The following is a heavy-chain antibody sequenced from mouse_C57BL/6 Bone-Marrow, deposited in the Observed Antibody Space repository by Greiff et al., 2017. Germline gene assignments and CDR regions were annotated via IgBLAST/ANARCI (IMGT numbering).Heavy chain of an antibody. V-gene: IGHV1-82*01. Sequence: QVQLQQSGPELVKPGASVKISCKASGYAFSSSWMNWVKQRPGKGLEWIGRIDPGDGDTNYNGKFKGKATLTADKSSSTAYMQLSSLTSEDSAVYFCARYLFYWGQGTTLTVSS. CDR1: GYAFSSSW. J-gene: IGHJ2*01. CDR3: ARYLFY. CDR2: IDPGDGDT.